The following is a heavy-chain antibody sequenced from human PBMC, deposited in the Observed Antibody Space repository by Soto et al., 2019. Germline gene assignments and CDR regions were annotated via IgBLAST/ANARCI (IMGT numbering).Heavy chain of an antibody. CDR1: GGTFNTFA. J-gene: IGHJ4*02. CDR3: ARAAKRYFDY. Sequence: GASVKVSCKASGGTFNTFAISWVRQAPGQGLEWMGGIIPVLGPAFYAPKFQGRVTITADKSTTTAYLELSSLRSEDTAVYYCARAAKRYFDYWGQGTLVTVSS. V-gene: IGHV1-69*10. CDR2: IIPVLGPA.